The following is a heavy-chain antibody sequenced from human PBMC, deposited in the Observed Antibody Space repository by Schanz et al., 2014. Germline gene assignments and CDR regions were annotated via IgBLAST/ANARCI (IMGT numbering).Heavy chain of an antibody. V-gene: IGHV1-69*08. CDR1: GGTFSSYT. Sequence: QVQLVQSGAEVKKPGSSMKVSCKASGGTFSSYTISWVRQARGQGLEWVGRFIPILDVGNYAQQFQGRVTFTADKSTSTAYMELTSLRVEDTAVYYCVKDPDKYNWNDVEGMDVWGKGTTVTVSS. J-gene: IGHJ6*04. CDR3: VKDPDKYNWNDVEGMDV. CDR2: FIPILDVG. D-gene: IGHD1-1*01.